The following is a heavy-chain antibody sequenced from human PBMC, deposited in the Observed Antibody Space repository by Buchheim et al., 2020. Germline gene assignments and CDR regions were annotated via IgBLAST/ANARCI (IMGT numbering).Heavy chain of an antibody. J-gene: IGHJ5*02. CDR3: VLTVHSSGWYWFDP. Sequence: EVQLVESGGGLIQPGGSLRLSCAVSGFTVRNTYMSWVRQAPGKGLEWVSAIYSGGNTYYADSVKGRFTISRDTSKNTLYLQMDSLRAEDTAVYYCVLTVHSSGWYWFDPWGQGTL. CDR1: GFTVRNTY. D-gene: IGHD6-13*01. V-gene: IGHV3-53*01. CDR2: IYSGGNT.